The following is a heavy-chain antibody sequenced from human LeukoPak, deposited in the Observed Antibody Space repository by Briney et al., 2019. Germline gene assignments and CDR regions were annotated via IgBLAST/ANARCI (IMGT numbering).Heavy chain of an antibody. J-gene: IGHJ3*02. CDR3: ARDGTLGIDAFDI. V-gene: IGHV3-48*04. D-gene: IGHD7-27*01. Sequence: PGGSLRLSCSASGFTFSSYSMNWVRQAPGKGLEWVSYIYSSSSTIYYADSVKGRFTISRDNAKNSLYLQMNSLRAEDTAVYYCARDGTLGIDAFDIWGQGTMVTVSS. CDR1: GFTFSSYS. CDR2: IYSSSSTI.